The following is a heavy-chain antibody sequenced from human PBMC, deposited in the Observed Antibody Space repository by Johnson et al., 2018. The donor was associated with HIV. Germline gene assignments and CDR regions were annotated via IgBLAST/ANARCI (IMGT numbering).Heavy chain of an antibody. CDR2: ITWNGGGT. D-gene: IGHD3-22*01. CDR1: GFTFDEYD. J-gene: IGHJ3*02. CDR3: ARATYYYDTSGYLTRPGAFDI. V-gene: IGHV3-20*04. Sequence: EQLVESGGGVVRPVGSLRLSCAASGFTFDEYDMSWVRQGPGKGLEWVSGITWNGGGTGYADSVKGRFTISRDNAKNSLYLQMDSLIPEDTALYYCARATYYYDTSGYLTRPGAFDIWGQGTMVTVSS.